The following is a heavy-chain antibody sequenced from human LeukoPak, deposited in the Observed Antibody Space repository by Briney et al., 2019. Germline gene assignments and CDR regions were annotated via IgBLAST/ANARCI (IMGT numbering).Heavy chain of an antibody. J-gene: IGHJ3*02. Sequence: GGSLRLSCAASGFIFRTYGMHWVRQAPGKGLEWVAVMSYDGSTKYYGDPVKGRFTISRDNSKNMLYLQMNSLRAEDTAVYYCAKDSGELLYGDAFDIWGQGTMVRVSS. CDR1: GFIFRTYG. D-gene: IGHD3-10*01. CDR3: AKDSGELLYGDAFDI. V-gene: IGHV3-30*18. CDR2: MSYDGSTK.